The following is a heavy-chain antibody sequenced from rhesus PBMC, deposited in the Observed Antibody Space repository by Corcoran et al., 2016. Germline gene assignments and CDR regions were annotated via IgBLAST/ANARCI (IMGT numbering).Heavy chain of an antibody. D-gene: IGHD3-9*01. Sequence: QVQLVQSGADVKKPGASVKLSCKASGYTFTSYYINWVRQAPGQVPEWMGWNNPSNDNTGYAKKFHGRVTMTRDTSTTTVYMEVSSLRSEDTAVYYCTRAGYFEEYDYWGQGVLVTVSS. CDR2: NNPSNDNT. CDR3: TRAGYFEEYDY. CDR1: GYTFTSYY. V-gene: IGHV1S9*01. J-gene: IGHJ4*01.